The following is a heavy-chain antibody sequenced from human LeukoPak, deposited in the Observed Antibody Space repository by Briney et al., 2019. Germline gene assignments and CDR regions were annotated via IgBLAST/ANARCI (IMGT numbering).Heavy chain of an antibody. CDR3: ARDWFHYYDSSGYFNWFDP. Sequence: NPSETLSLTCTVSGYSISSGYYWGWIRQPPGKGLEWIGSIYHSGSTYYNPSLKSRVTISVDTSKNQFSLKLSSVTAADTAVYYCARDWFHYYDSSGYFNWFDPWGQGTLVTVSS. D-gene: IGHD3-22*01. CDR2: IYHSGST. CDR1: GYSISSGYY. V-gene: IGHV4-38-2*02. J-gene: IGHJ5*02.